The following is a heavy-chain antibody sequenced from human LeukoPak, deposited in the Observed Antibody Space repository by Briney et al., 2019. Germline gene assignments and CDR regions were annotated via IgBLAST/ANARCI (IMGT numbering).Heavy chain of an antibody. D-gene: IGHD3-3*01. V-gene: IGHV3-7*01. CDR3: ARESEDFWSGYCDY. J-gene: IGHJ4*02. CDR1: GFTFSSYW. CDR2: IKQDGSEK. Sequence: PGGSLRLSCAASGFTFSSYWMSWVRQAPGKGLEWVANIKQDGSEKYYVDSVKGRSTISRDNAKNSLYLQMNSLRAEDTAVYYCARESEDFWSGYCDYWGQGTLVTVSS.